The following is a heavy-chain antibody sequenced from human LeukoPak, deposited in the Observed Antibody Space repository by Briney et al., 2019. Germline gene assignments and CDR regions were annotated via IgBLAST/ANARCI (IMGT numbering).Heavy chain of an antibody. D-gene: IGHD3-22*01. CDR1: GFTFSSYA. Sequence: GRSLRLSCAASGFTFSSYAMHWVRQAPGEGLEWVAVISYDGSNKYYADSVKGRFTISRDNSKNTLYLQMNSLRAEDTAVYYCATYDSSGYYYVFDYWGQGTLVTVSS. V-gene: IGHV3-30*04. CDR2: ISYDGSNK. CDR3: ATYDSSGYYYVFDY. J-gene: IGHJ4*02.